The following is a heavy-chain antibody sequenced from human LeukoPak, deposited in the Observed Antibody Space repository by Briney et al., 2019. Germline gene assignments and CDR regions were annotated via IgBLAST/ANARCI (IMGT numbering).Heavy chain of an antibody. CDR3: ARREMGTTSSDY. V-gene: IGHV5-10-1*01. CDR2: IDPSDSYT. Sequence: GESLKISCMGSGYSFTSYWISWVRQMPGKGLEWMVTIDPSDSYTNYSPSFQGHVTISADKSISAAYLQWSSLKASDTAMYYCARREMGTTSSDYWGQGTLVTVSS. CDR1: GYSFTSYW. D-gene: IGHD5-24*01. J-gene: IGHJ4*02.